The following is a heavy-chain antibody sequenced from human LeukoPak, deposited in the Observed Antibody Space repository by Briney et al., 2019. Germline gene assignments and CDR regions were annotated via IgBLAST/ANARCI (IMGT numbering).Heavy chain of an antibody. Sequence: GGSLRLSCAASGFTFSNYAMNWVRQTPGKGLEWVSAIGAGGDSTYFADSVKGRFTISRGNSRNTQYLQMNSLKVEDTAVYYCAKGNNDFWSGYPRLSYFDYWGQGTLVTVSS. CDR1: GFTFSNYA. D-gene: IGHD3-3*01. CDR2: IGAGGDST. CDR3: AKGNNDFWSGYPRLSYFDY. J-gene: IGHJ4*02. V-gene: IGHV3-23*01.